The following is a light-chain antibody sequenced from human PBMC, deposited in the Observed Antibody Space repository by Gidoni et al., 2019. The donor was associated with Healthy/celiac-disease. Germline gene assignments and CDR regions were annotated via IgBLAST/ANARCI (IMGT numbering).Light chain of an antibody. CDR3: QQRSNWLWT. Sequence: EIVLTQSPATLSLSPGERVTLSCRAIQSVSSYLAWYQQKPGQAPRLLIYDTYNRATGIPARFSGSGSGTDFTLTSSNLEPEDFAVYYCQQRSNWLWTFGQGTKVEIK. V-gene: IGKV3-11*01. CDR2: DTY. J-gene: IGKJ1*01. CDR1: QSVSSY.